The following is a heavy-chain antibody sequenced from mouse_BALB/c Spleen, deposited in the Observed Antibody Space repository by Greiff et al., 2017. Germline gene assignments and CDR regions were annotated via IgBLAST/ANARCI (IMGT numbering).Heavy chain of an antibody. Sequence: EVKLMESGGGLVQPGGSRKLSCAASGFTFSSFGMHWVRQAPEKGLEWVAYISSGSSTIYYADTVKGRFTISRDNPKNTLFLQMTSLRSEDTAMYYCARGTTAHYFDYWGQGTTLTVSS. CDR1: GFTFSSFG. V-gene: IGHV5-17*02. J-gene: IGHJ2*01. CDR2: ISSGSSTI. D-gene: IGHD1-2*01. CDR3: ARGTTAHYFDY.